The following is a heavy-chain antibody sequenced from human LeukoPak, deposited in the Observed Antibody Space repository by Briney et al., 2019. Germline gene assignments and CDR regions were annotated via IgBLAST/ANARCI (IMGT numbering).Heavy chain of an antibody. V-gene: IGHV4-4*08. CDR1: GGSIKGYH. CDR2: IYSNEAT. Sequence: SETLSLTCTVSGGSIKGYHWSWLRQPPGKGLEWIGYIYSNEATEYKPSLKSRVTISADTSKNQFSLKLTSVSAADTAIYYCARRNDFHIWGQGTMVTVSS. CDR3: ARRNDFHI. J-gene: IGHJ3*02.